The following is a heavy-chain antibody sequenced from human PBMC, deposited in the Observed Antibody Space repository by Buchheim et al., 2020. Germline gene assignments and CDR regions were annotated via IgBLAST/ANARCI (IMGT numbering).Heavy chain of an antibody. D-gene: IGHD5-24*01. CDR1: GFTLTDSH. Sequence: VQLVESGGGVVQPGRSLRLSCAASGFTLTDSHVHWVRQASGKGLEWVGRIRIEGNNYATEYAASVKGRFTISRDDTKTTAYLQMNSLKTEDTAVYYCSRWLKLKGIDLWGQGTT. J-gene: IGHJ6*02. CDR2: IRIEGNNYAT. CDR3: SRWLKLKGIDL. V-gene: IGHV3-73*01.